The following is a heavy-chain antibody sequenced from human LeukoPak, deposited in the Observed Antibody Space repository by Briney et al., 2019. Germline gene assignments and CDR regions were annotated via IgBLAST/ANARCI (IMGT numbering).Heavy chain of an antibody. CDR3: ARKHLPYYDFWSGFYYFDY. V-gene: IGHV3-21*01. CDR1: GFTFSSYT. J-gene: IGHJ4*02. D-gene: IGHD3-3*01. CDR2: ISSSSSYI. Sequence: PGGSLRLSCAASGFTFSSYTMNWVRQAPGKGLEWVSSISSSSSYIYYADSVKGRFTISRDNAKNSLYLQMNSLRAEDTAVYYCARKHLPYYDFWSGFYYFDYWGQGTLVTVSS.